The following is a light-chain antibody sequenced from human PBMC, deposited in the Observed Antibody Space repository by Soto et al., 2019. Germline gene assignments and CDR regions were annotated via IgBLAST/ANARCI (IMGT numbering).Light chain of an antibody. J-gene: IGLJ3*02. CDR2: ENN. CDR3: GTWDSSLSAGV. Sequence: QSVLTQPPSVSAAPGQKVTISRSGSSSNIGNNYVSWYQQLPGTAPKLLIYENNKRPSGIPDRFSGSKSGTSATLGITGLQTGDEADYYCGTWDSSLSAGVFGGGT. CDR1: SSNIGNNY. V-gene: IGLV1-51*02.